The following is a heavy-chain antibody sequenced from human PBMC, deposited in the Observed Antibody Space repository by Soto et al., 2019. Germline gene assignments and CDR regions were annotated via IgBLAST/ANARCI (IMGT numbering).Heavy chain of an antibody. CDR1: GYTFTSYG. CDR3: ARGPTIFGVVQTLAQSDY. D-gene: IGHD3-3*01. V-gene: IGHV1-18*01. CDR2: IRAYHGNT. J-gene: IGHJ4*02. Sequence: QVQLVQSEAEVKKPGASVKVSCKASGYTFTSYGISWVRQAPGQGLEWMGWIRAYHGNTNYAQKLQGRVTMTTDTSTSTDDMELRSLRSDDTAVYYCARGPTIFGVVQTLAQSDYWGQGTLVTVSS.